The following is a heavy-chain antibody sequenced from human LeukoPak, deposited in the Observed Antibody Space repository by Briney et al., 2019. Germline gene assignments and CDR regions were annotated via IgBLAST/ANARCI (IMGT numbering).Heavy chain of an antibody. Sequence: PSQTLSLTCTVSGGSISSYYWSWIRQPPGKGLEWIGYIYTSGSTNYNPSLKSRVTISVDTSKNQFSLKLSSVTAADTAVYYCARHAPYYDILTGFSGFDYWGQGTLVTVSS. J-gene: IGHJ4*02. CDR1: GGSISSYY. D-gene: IGHD3-9*01. V-gene: IGHV4-4*09. CDR2: IYTSGST. CDR3: ARHAPYYDILTGFSGFDY.